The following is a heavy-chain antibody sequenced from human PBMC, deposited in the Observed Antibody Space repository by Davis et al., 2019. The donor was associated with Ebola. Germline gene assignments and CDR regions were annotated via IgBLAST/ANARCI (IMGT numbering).Heavy chain of an antibody. V-gene: IGHV3-9*01. Sequence: PGGSLRLSCAASGFTFDDYAMHWVRQAPGKGLEWVSGISWNSGSIGYADSVKGRFTISRDNAKNSLYLQMNSLRAEDTALYYCAKDAGGQGMFDYWGQGTLVTVSS. D-gene: IGHD2-15*01. J-gene: IGHJ4*02. CDR1: GFTFDDYA. CDR3: AKDAGGQGMFDY. CDR2: ISWNSGSI.